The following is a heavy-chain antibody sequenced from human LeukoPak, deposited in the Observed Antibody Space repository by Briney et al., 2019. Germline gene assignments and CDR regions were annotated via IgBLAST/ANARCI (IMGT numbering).Heavy chain of an antibody. V-gene: IGHV3-23*01. CDR2: IRGNSVTT. CDR3: AKDDGSVQYAN. Sequence: GGSLRLFCAASGFTFSTYAMNCVPQAPGKGREGVSGIRGNSVTTYYADSVKGRFTLSRDNSKNTLHLQMNSLRAEDTAVYYCAKDDGSVQYANWGQAPLATVPS. CDR1: GFTFSTYA. J-gene: IGHJ4*01. D-gene: IGHD1-1*01.